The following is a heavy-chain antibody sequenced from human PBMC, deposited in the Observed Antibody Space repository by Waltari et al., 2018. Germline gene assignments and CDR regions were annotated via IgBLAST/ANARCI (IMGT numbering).Heavy chain of an antibody. J-gene: IGHJ4*02. D-gene: IGHD6-19*01. CDR2: IYYSGST. CDR1: GGSLSSHY. V-gene: IGHV4-59*11. CDR3: AILRGQWLVYDY. Sequence: QVQLQASGPGLVKPSETLSLTCTVSGGSLSSHYWSWIRQPPGKGLEWIGYIYYSGSTNYNPSLKSRVTISVDTSKNQFSLKLSSVTAADTAVYYCAILRGQWLVYDYWGQGTLVTVSS.